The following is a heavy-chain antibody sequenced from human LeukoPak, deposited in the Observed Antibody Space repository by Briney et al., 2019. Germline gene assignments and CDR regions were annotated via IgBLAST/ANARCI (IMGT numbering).Heavy chain of an antibody. V-gene: IGHV4-59*08. CDR3: ARTRGFDYGDYVFDY. Sequence: SETLSLTCTVSGGSISSYDWSWIRQPPGKGLEWIGYIYYSGSTNYNPSLKSRVTISVDTSKNQFSLKLSSVTAADTAVYYCARTRGFDYGDYVFDYWGQGTLVTVSS. D-gene: IGHD4-17*01. CDR2: IYYSGST. CDR1: GGSISSYD. J-gene: IGHJ4*02.